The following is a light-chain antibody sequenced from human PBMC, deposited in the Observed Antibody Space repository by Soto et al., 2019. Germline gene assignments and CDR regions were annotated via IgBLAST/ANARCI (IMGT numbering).Light chain of an antibody. CDR2: DVS. V-gene: IGLV2-11*01. Sequence: VLTQPRSVSGSPGQSVTISCTGTSSDVGGYNYVSWYQQHPGKAPKLMIYDVSKRPSGVPDRFSGSKSGNTASLTISGLQAEDEADYYCCSYAGSYTYVFGTGTKV. J-gene: IGLJ1*01. CDR1: SSDVGGYNY. CDR3: CSYAGSYTYV.